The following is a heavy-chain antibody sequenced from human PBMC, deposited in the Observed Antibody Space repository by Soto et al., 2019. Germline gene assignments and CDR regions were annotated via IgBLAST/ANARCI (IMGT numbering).Heavy chain of an antibody. J-gene: IGHJ4*02. CDR1: GGSISSYY. V-gene: IGHV4-59*08. Sequence: QVQLQESGPGLVKPSETLSLTCTVSGGSISSYYWSWIRPPPGKGLEWIGYIYYSGSTNYNPSLKSSVTRSVDTSKNKFSLKLSSVTAADTAVYYCARGCGSPDYWGQGTMVTVSS. CDR2: IYYSGST. CDR3: ARGCGSPDY. D-gene: IGHD1-26*01.